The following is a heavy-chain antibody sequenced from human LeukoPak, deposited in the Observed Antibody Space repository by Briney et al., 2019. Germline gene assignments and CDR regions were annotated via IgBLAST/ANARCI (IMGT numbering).Heavy chain of an antibody. CDR2: IIPIFGTA. CDR3: AKGDPGYYYYYYMDV. CDR1: GGTFSSYA. J-gene: IGHJ6*03. Sequence: ASVKVSCKASGGTFSSYAISWVRQAPGQGLEWMGGIIPIFGTANYAQKFQGRVTITTDESTSAAYMELSSLRSEDTAVYYCAKGDPGYYYYYYMDVWGKGTTVTVSS. V-gene: IGHV1-69*05.